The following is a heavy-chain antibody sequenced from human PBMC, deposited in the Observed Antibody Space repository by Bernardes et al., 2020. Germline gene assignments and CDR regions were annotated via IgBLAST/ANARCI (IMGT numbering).Heavy chain of an antibody. J-gene: IGHJ5*02. D-gene: IGHD2-15*01. Sequence: GGSLRLSCAASGFTFSSYWMSWVRQAPGKGLEWVANIKQDGSEKYYVDSVKGRFTISRDNAKNSLYLQMNSLRAEDTAVYYCAARLPMGPEWFDPWGQGTLVTVSS. CDR2: IKQDGSEK. V-gene: IGHV3-7*01. CDR3: AARLPMGPEWFDP. CDR1: GFTFSSYW.